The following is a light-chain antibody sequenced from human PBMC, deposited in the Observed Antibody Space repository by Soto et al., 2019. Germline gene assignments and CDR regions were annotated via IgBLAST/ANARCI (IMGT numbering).Light chain of an antibody. CDR2: KAS. Sequence: DIHMTQSPSTLSASVGDRVTITCRASQSISSWLAWYQQKPGKAPNLLIYKASSLEGGVPSRFSGSGSGTEFTLTISSLQPDDFATYYCQQYNSYWTFXQGTKVDIK. CDR3: QQYNSYWT. J-gene: IGKJ1*01. CDR1: QSISSW. V-gene: IGKV1-5*03.